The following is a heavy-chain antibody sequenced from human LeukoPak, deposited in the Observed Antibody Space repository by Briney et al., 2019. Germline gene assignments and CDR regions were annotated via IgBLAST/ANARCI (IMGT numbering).Heavy chain of an antibody. Sequence: SETLSLTCAVYGGSFSGYYWSWIRQPPGKGLEWIGEINHSGSTNYNPSLKSRVTISVDTSKNQFSLKLSSVTAADTAVYYCARNHDYVLRDYWGQGTLVTVSS. D-gene: IGHD3-16*01. J-gene: IGHJ4*02. V-gene: IGHV4-34*01. CDR1: GGSFSGYY. CDR2: INHSGST. CDR3: ARNHDYVLRDY.